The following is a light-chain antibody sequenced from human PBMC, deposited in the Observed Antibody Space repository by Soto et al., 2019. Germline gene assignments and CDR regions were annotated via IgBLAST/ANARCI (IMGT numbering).Light chain of an antibody. CDR3: AAWDDSLNGHVV. Sequence: QSVLTQPPSASGTPGQRVTISCSGSTSNIGDNTVNWYQQLPGTAPKLLIYSNNQRPSGVPDRFSGSQSGTSASLAISGLRSGDEADYYCAAWDDSLNGHVVFGGGTKLTVL. CDR1: TSNIGDNT. J-gene: IGLJ2*01. V-gene: IGLV1-44*01. CDR2: SNN.